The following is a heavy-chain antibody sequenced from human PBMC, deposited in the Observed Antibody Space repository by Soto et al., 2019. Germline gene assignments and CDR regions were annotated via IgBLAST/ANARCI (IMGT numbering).Heavy chain of an antibody. D-gene: IGHD3-16*01. Sequence: ESGGGLVQPGGSLRLSCAASGFTFSSYAMRWVRQAPGKGLEWVSAISGGGVSTYYADSVKGRFTISRDNSKNTLYLQMNNLRAEDTAIYYCAKDFPLGASEVWGQGTLVTVSS. CDR2: ISGGGVST. V-gene: IGHV3-23*01. CDR3: AKDFPLGASEV. CDR1: GFTFSSYA. J-gene: IGHJ4*02.